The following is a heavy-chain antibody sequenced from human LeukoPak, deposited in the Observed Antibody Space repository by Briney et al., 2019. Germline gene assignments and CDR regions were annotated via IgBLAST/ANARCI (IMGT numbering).Heavy chain of an antibody. V-gene: IGHV5-51*01. CDR3: ARQITMVRGVIGGWFDP. D-gene: IGHD3-10*01. Sequence: GEFLKISCKGSGYSFTTYWIGWVRQMPGKGLEWMGIIYPGDSDTRYSPSFQGQVTISADKSISTAYLQWSSLKASDTAMYYCARQITMVRGVIGGWFDPWGQGTLVTVSS. CDR1: GYSFTTYW. J-gene: IGHJ5*02. CDR2: IYPGDSDT.